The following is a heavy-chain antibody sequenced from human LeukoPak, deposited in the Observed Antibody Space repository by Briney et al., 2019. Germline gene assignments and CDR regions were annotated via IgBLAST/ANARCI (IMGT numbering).Heavy chain of an antibody. J-gene: IGHJ6*03. CDR1: GFTFSSYA. CDR3: AIDRAAMVNYYMDV. V-gene: IGHV3-23*01. D-gene: IGHD5-18*01. Sequence: PGGSLRHSCAASGFTFSSYAMSWVRKAPGKGLEWVSAISGSSGSTHYADSVKGRFTISRDNSKNTLYLQMNSLRAEDRAVHYCAIDRAAMVNYYMDVWGKGTTVTVSS. CDR2: ISGSSGST.